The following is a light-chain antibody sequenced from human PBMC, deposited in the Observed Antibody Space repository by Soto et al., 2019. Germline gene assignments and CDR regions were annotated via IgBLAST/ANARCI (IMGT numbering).Light chain of an antibody. CDR2: GAS. Sequence: EIVLTQSPGTLSLFPGGRATLSCRASQSVSNNYLAWYQQKPGQAPRLLLFGASNRATGISDRFSGSGSGTDFTLTISRLEPEDFAVYYCQQYGSKPWTFGQGTEVEVK. J-gene: IGKJ1*01. V-gene: IGKV3-20*01. CDR3: QQYGSKPWT. CDR1: QSVSNNY.